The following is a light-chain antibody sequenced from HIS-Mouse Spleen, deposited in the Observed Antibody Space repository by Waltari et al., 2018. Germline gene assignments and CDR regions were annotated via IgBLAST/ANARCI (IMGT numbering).Light chain of an antibody. Sequence: QSALTQPAPVSGSPGQSITISCTGTSSDCGSYTLVSWYQQHPGKAPKLMIYEGSKRPSGVSNRFSGSKSGNTASLTISGLQAEDEADYYCCSYAGSSTWVFGGGTKLTVL. CDR3: CSYAGSSTWV. CDR1: SSDCGSYTL. J-gene: IGLJ3*02. V-gene: IGLV2-23*01. CDR2: EGS.